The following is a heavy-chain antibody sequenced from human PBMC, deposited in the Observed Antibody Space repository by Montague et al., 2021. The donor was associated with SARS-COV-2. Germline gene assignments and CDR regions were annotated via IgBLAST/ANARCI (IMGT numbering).Heavy chain of an antibody. CDR1: GGSLSGYY. J-gene: IGHJ4*02. D-gene: IGHD1-1*01. Sequence: SETLSLTCEVSGGSLSGYYWTWIRQSPGKGLEWIGYVHYTGSTNYNPSLKTRVSLSLDTPKNHFSLHLSSVTAADTAIYFCARAQNTCFIANCVNYFDVWGQGALVTVSS. CDR3: ARAQNTCFIANCVNYFDV. V-gene: IGHV4-59*12. CDR2: VHYTGST.